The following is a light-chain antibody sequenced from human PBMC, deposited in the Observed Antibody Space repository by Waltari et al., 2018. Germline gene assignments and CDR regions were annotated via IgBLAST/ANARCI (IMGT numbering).Light chain of an antibody. CDR3: QQRSIWPYT. CDR2: DAS. CDR1: HSIRTY. J-gene: IGKJ2*01. V-gene: IGKV3-11*01. Sequence: EIVLTQSPATLSLSPGETAPLSCRASHSIRTYLGWYQKKPGQAPRLLLFDASSRATGIPARFRGTGSGTDFTLTVSDLEPEDFGIYYCQQRSIWPYTFGQGTRLEIK.